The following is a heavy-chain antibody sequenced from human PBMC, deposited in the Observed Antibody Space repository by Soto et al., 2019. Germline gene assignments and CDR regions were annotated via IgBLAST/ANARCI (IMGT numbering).Heavy chain of an antibody. CDR3: ASGWDDILTGYYIDY. CDR2: IYYSGST. CDR1: GGSISSYY. V-gene: IGHV4-59*01. Sequence: SETLSLTCTVSGGSISSYYWSWIRQPPGKRLEWIGYIYYSGSTNYNPSLKSRVTISVDTSKNQFSLKLSSVTAADTAVYYCASGWDDILTGYYIDYWGQGTLVTVSS. J-gene: IGHJ4*02. D-gene: IGHD3-9*01.